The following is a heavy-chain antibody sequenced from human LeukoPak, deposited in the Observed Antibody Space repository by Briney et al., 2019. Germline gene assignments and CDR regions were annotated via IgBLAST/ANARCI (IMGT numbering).Heavy chain of an antibody. D-gene: IGHD2-15*01. CDR2: ISGGGGST. CDR3: AKDLQIVVVVAAFHY. CDR1: GFTFSSYA. Sequence: TGGSLILSCAASGFTFSSYAMSWVRQAPGKGLEWVSAISGGGGSTYYADSVKGRFTISRDNSKNTLYLQMNSLRAEDTAVYYCAKDLQIVVVVAAFHYWGQGTLVTVSS. J-gene: IGHJ4*02. V-gene: IGHV3-23*01.